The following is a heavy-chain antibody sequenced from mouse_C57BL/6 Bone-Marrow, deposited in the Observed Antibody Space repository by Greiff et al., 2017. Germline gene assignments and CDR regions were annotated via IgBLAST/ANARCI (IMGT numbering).Heavy chain of an antibody. V-gene: IGHV3-6*01. D-gene: IGHD2-1*01. CDR3: AREGNYPYYFDY. CDR2: ISYDGSN. Sequence: EVKLMESGPGLVKPSQSLSLTCSVTGYSITSGYYWNWIRQFPGNKLEWMGYISYDGSNNYNPSLKNRISITRDTSKNQFFLKLNSVTTEDTATYYCAREGNYPYYFDYWGQGTTLTVSS. J-gene: IGHJ2*01. CDR1: GYSITSGYY.